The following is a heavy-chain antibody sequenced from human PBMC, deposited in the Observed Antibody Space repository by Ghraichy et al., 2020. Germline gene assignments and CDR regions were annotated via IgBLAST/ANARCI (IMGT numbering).Heavy chain of an antibody. CDR1: GDSVSSNSAA. Sequence: SQTLSLTCAISGDSVSSNSAAWNWIRQSPSRGLEWLGRTYYRSKWYNDYAVSVKSRITINPDTSKNQFSLQLNSVTPEDTAVYYCARELYRTIGTTRRVWFDPWGQGTLVTVSS. CDR3: ARELYRTIGTTRRVWFDP. J-gene: IGHJ5*02. CDR2: TYYRSKWYN. D-gene: IGHD1-1*01. V-gene: IGHV6-1*01.